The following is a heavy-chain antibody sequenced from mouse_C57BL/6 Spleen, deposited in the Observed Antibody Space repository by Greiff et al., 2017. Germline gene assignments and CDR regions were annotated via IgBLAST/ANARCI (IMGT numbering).Heavy chain of an antibody. CDR3: AREEDYGSRGGY. D-gene: IGHD1-1*01. J-gene: IGHJ2*01. V-gene: IGHV1-59*01. Sequence: QVQLQQPGAELVRPGTSVKLSCKASGYTFTSYWMHWVKRRPGQGLEWIGVIDPSDSYTNYNQKFKGKATLTVDTSSSTAYMQLSSLTSEDSAVYYWAREEDYGSRGGYWGQGTTLTVSS. CDR2: IDPSDSYT. CDR1: GYTFTSYW.